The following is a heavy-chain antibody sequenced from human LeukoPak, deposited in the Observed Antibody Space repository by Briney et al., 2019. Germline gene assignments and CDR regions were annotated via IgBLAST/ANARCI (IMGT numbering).Heavy chain of an antibody. V-gene: IGHV1-2*02. CDR1: GYTFTGYY. CDR2: INPNSGGT. CDR3: ARSLSPQDAFDI. J-gene: IGHJ3*02. Sequence: ASVKVSCKASGYTFTGYYMHWVRQAPGQGLEWMGWINPNSGGTNYAQKFQGRVTMTRDTSISTAYMELSRLRSDDTAVYYCARSLSPQDAFDIWGQGTMVTVSS.